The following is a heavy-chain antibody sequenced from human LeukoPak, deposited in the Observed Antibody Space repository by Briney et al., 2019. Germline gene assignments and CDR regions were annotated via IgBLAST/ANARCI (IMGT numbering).Heavy chain of an antibody. Sequence: SETLSLTCTVSGGSISSGDYYWSWIRQPPGKGLEWIVYIYYSGSTYYNPSLKSRVTISVDTSKNQFSLKLSSVTAADTAVYYCAREPGLYCSGGSCYSGYWGQGTLVTVSS. CDR1: GGSISSGDYY. V-gene: IGHV4-30-4*01. J-gene: IGHJ4*02. CDR2: IYYSGST. CDR3: AREPGLYCSGGSCYSGY. D-gene: IGHD2-15*01.